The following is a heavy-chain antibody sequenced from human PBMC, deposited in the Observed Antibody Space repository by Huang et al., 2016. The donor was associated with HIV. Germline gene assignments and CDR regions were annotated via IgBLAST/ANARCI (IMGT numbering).Heavy chain of an antibody. CDR1: RYNFAGYW. CDR3: ARRRRGGFDI. CDR2: IYFDDSDA. V-gene: IGHV5-51*03. Sequence: EVQLVQSGAAVKRPGESLKISCKGSRYNFAGYWIGWVRQMPGKGREWMGSIYFDDSDARYSPSLQGQVTISADTSLYSSYLQWTSLRASDTAIFYCARRRRGGFDIWGQGTLVTVSS. D-gene: IGHD2-15*01. J-gene: IGHJ3*02.